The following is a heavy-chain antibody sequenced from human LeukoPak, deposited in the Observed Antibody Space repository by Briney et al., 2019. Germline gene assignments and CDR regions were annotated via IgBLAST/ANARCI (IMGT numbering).Heavy chain of an antibody. V-gene: IGHV3-11*01. CDR1: GFTFSDNY. Sequence: GGSLRLSCAASGFTFSDNYMGWIRQAPGKGLEWVSYISSSGTTIYYADSVKGRFTISRDNAKNSLYLQINSLRVEDTAIYYCAREKRYFDWLLMGGYFDSWGQGTLVTVSS. CDR2: ISSSGTTI. D-gene: IGHD3-9*01. J-gene: IGHJ4*02. CDR3: AREKRYFDWLLMGGYFDS.